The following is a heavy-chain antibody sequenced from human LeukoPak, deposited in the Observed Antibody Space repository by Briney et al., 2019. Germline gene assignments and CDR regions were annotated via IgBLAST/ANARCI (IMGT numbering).Heavy chain of an antibody. D-gene: IGHD3-10*01. CDR2: INSDGSIT. CDR1: GFTFSNYW. J-gene: IGHJ4*02. CDR3: ARGPMVRTNLFDY. V-gene: IGHV3-74*01. Sequence: PGGSLRLSCAASGFTFSNYWMRWVRQAPGKGLVWVSRINSDGSITSYADSVKGRFTISRDNAKNTLYLQMNSLRAEDTAVYYCARGPMVRTNLFDYWGQGTLVTVSS.